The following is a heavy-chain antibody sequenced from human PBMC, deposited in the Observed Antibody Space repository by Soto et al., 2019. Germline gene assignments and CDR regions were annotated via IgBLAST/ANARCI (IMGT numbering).Heavy chain of an antibody. CDR2: INAGNGNT. V-gene: IGHV1-3*01. D-gene: IGHD3-3*02. Sequence: ASVKVSCKASGYTFTSYAMHWVRQAPGQRLEWMGWINAGNGNTKYSQKFQGRVTMTRDTSTSTVYMELSSLRSEDTAVNYCARVHDQTYIFWFDPWGQGTLVALSS. CDR1: GYTFTSYA. CDR3: ARVHDQTYIFWFDP. J-gene: IGHJ5*02.